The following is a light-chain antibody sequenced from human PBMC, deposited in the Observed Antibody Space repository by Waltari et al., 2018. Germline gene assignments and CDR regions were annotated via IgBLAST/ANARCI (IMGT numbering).Light chain of an antibody. Sequence: QSALTQPPSASESPGQSVTISCTGTSSDVGDYDFVSWYQHHPGKAPKIMIYEGSKRPSGVPDRFSGSKSGSTASLTVSGLQAEDEATYYCSSYAGSNTWVFGGGTKLTVL. CDR1: SSDVGDYDF. V-gene: IGLV2-8*01. J-gene: IGLJ3*02. CDR3: SSYAGSNTWV. CDR2: EGS.